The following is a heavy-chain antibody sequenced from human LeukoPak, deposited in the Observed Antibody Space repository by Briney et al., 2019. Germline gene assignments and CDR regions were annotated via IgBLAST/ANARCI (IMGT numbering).Heavy chain of an antibody. V-gene: IGHV3-48*03. CDR1: GFTFTSYE. J-gene: IGHJ4*02. CDR3: ARKTGTMSFVY. D-gene: IGHD1-7*01. CDR2: ISISGSTI. Sequence: GGSLRLSCAASGFTFTSYEMNWVRQAPGKGLQWVSYISISGSTIYYADSVKGRFTISRDNAKNSLYLQMNSLRVEDTAVYYCARKTGTMSFVYWGQGTLVTVSS.